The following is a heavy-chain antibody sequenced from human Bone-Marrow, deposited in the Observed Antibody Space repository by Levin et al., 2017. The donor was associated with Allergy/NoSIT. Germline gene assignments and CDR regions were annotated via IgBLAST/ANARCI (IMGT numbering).Heavy chain of an antibody. CDR3: ARESIPWGVIDSGVHQGL. CDR2: IEPLNGGT. D-gene: IGHD3-16*02. J-gene: IGHJ4*02. V-gene: IGHV1-2*06. CDR1: GYTFIGYY. Sequence: GESLKISCKASGYTFIGYYIHWVRRAPGQGLEWMGRIEPLNGGTNLAQNFQGRVYMTRDTSITTVYMELSSLRSGDTAVYYCARESIPWGVIDSGVHQGLWGQGTLVTVSS.